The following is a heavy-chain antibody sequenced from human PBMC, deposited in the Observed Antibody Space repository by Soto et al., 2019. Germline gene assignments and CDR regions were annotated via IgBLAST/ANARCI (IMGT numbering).Heavy chain of an antibody. J-gene: IGHJ4*02. CDR3: AAGLGRGLDY. D-gene: IGHD6-25*01. Sequence: QVHLVESGGGVLQPGTSLRLSCAASGFTFSSYGMHWVRQAPGKGLEWVAVISHDGNKKYYADSVRGLLTIYRDNSKNTLYLQMNTLGPEDTSIYYCAAGLGRGLDYWGQGTLVTVSS. V-gene: IGHV3-30*03. CDR1: GFTFSSYG. CDR2: ISHDGNKK.